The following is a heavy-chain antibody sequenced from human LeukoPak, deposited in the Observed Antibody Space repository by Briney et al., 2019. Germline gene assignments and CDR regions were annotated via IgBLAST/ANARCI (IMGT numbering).Heavy chain of an antibody. CDR3: AKGASDYYYYYGMDV. V-gene: IGHV3-9*01. D-gene: IGHD1-26*01. CDR1: GFTFDDYA. CDR2: ISWNSGSI. Sequence: GRSLRLSCAASGFTFDDYAMHWVRQAPGKGLEWVSGISWNSGSIGCADSVKGRFAISRDNAKNSLYLQKNSLRAEDTALYYCAKGASDYYYYYGMDVWGQGTTVTVSS. J-gene: IGHJ6*02.